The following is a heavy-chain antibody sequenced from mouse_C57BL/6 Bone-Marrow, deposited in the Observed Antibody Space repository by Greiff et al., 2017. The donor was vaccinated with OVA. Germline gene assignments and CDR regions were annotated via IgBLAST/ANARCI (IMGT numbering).Heavy chain of an antibody. Sequence: VQLQQSGPELVKPGASVKISCKASGYAFSSSWMNWVKQRPGKGLEWIGRLYPGDGDTNYNGKFKGKATLTADKSSSTAYMQLSSLTSEDSAVYFCARLLLPYYFDYWGQGTTLTVSS. D-gene: IGHD1-1*01. J-gene: IGHJ2*01. CDR1: GYAFSSSW. CDR3: ARLLLPYYFDY. CDR2: LYPGDGDT. V-gene: IGHV1-82*01.